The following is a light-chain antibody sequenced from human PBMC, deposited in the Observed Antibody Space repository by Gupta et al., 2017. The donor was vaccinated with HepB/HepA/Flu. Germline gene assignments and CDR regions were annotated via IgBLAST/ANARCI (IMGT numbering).Light chain of an antibody. V-gene: IGLV1-44*01. J-gene: IGLJ1*01. Sequence: QSVLTQPPSVSGTPGQRVTIACSGASSNIGSNNVNWYQLVPGTDPHLIIALPDQRPFGVSARFFCDTTCAYASPVISXRXHEDEAXDDYSDWDDGLKGVYVFGTGTKVTVL. CDR1: SSNIGSNN. CDR3: SDWDDGLKGVYV. CDR2: LPD.